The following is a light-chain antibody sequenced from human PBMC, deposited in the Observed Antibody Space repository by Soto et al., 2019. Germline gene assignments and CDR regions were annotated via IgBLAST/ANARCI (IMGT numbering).Light chain of an antibody. CDR2: AAY. J-gene: IGKJ4*01. CDR1: QSISNY. Sequence: DIQMTQSPSSLSASVGDRVTITCRASQSISNYLNWYQQKPGKAPKLLIYAAYSLQSGVPSRFSGSGSETDFTLTISSLQPEDFATYYCQQSYSTPLTFGGGTKVEIK. V-gene: IGKV1-39*01. CDR3: QQSYSTPLT.